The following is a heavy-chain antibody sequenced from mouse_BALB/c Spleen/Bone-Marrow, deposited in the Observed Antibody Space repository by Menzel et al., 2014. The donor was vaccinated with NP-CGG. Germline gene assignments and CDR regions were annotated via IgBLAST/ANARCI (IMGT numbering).Heavy chain of an antibody. V-gene: IGHV1-67*01. Sequence: VQLVESGAELVRPGVSVKISCKGSGYTFTDYSIHWVRRSHAKSLEWIGVISTYYGDANYNQKFKGKATMTVDKSSSTAYMELARLTSEDSAIYYCARRGSMDYWGQGTSVTVSS. J-gene: IGHJ4*01. CDR1: GYTFTDYS. CDR3: ARRGSMDY. CDR2: ISTYYGDA.